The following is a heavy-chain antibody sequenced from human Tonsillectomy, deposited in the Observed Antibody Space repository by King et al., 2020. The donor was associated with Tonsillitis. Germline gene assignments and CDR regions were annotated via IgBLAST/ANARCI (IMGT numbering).Heavy chain of an antibody. Sequence: VQLVESGGGLVQPGGSLRLSCAASGFDFSTYWMSWVRQAPGKGLEWVASIKQDGSEKYYVDSVKGRFTISRDKDKKSLYLQMNTLRAEDTAVYYCARDTYYYEQSGYSHFDYWGQGTLVTVSS. CDR2: IKQDGSEK. V-gene: IGHV3-7*01. J-gene: IGHJ4*02. CDR1: GFDFSTYW. CDR3: ARDTYYYEQSGYSHFDY. D-gene: IGHD3-22*01.